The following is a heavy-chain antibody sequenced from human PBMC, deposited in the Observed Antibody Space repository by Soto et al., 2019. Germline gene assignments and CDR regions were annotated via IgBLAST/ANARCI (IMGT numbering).Heavy chain of an antibody. CDR3: AVVPAAIDAFDI. J-gene: IGHJ3*02. CDR1: GGSISSSSYY. Sequence: QLQLQESGPGLVKPSETLSLTCTVSGGSISSSSYYWGWIRQPPGKGLEWIGSIYYSGSTYYNPSLKSRVTLSVDTSKNQFPLTLSSVTAAGTAVYYCAVVPAAIDAFDIWGQGTMVTVSS. V-gene: IGHV4-39*01. CDR2: IYYSGST. D-gene: IGHD2-2*01.